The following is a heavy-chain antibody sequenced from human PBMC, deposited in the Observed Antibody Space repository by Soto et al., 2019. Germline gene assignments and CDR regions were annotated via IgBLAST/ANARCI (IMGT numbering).Heavy chain of an antibody. CDR1: GFTFIRVS. CDR2: ISSGSSDT. Sequence: GGSLRLSCEASGFTFIRVSMNWGRQVPGKGLEWVASISSGSSDTWYADSVKGRFIISRDNAQNSLFLQMNTLRPEDTAMYYCARVDYWGPGTQVTVSS. V-gene: IGHV3-21*01. CDR3: ARVDY. J-gene: IGHJ4*02.